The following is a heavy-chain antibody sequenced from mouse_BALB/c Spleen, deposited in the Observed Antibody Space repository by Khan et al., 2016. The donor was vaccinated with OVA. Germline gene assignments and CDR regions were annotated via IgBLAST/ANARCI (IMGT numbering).Heavy chain of an antibody. V-gene: IGHV14-3*02. CDR3: AYSLLLYAMDY. J-gene: IGHJ4*01. D-gene: IGHD1-2*01. CDR1: GCNIKDTY. CDR2: IDPANGNT. Sequence: VRLQQSGAELVKPGASVKLSCTGSGCNIKDTYIHWVKQRPEQGLEWIGRIDPANGNTKYDPKFQGKATMTSDTSSNTAYLQLRSLTSEDTAVYYNAYSLLLYAMDYWGQGTSVTVSS.